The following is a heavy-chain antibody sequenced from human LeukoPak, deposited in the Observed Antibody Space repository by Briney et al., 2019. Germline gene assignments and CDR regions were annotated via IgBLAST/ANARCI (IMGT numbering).Heavy chain of an antibody. CDR1: GFSFSSYE. D-gene: IGHD6-19*01. CDR2: ISSSSSYI. CDR3: ARDPYSGGYGAYYYYYMDV. V-gene: IGHV3-21*01. J-gene: IGHJ6*03. Sequence: PGGSLRLSCAASGFSFSSYEMNWVRQAPGKGLEWVSSISSSSSYIYYADSVKGRFTISRDNAENSLYLQMNSLRDEDTAVYYCARDPYSGGYGAYYYYYMDVWGKGTTVTVSS.